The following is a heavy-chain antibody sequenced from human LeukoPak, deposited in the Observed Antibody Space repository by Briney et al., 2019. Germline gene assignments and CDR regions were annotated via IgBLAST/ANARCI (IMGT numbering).Heavy chain of an antibody. CDR3: ASQGCSSTSCQYYYYMDV. D-gene: IGHD2-2*01. J-gene: IGHJ6*03. V-gene: IGHV1-69*13. CDR1: GGTFTSYA. CDR2: IITIFGTA. Sequence: SVKVSCKASGGTFTSYAISWVRQAPGQGREWMGGIITIFGTANYAQKFQGGVTITADESTSTAYMELSSLRSEDTAVYYCASQGCSSTSCQYYYYMDVWGKGTTVTVSS.